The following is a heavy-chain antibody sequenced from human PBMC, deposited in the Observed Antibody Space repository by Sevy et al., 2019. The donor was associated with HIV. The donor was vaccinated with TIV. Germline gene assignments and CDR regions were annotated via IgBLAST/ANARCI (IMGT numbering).Heavy chain of an antibody. CDR3: ARDSELRFLEWLLYRLGGWFDP. D-gene: IGHD3-3*01. J-gene: IGHJ5*02. CDR2: IWYDGSNK. Sequence: GGSLRLSCAASGFTFSSYGMHWVRQAPGKGLEWVAVIWYDGSNKYYADSVKGRFAISRDNSKNTLYLQMNSLRAEDTAVYYCARDSELRFLEWLLYRLGGWFDPWGQGTLVTVSS. V-gene: IGHV3-33*01. CDR1: GFTFSSYG.